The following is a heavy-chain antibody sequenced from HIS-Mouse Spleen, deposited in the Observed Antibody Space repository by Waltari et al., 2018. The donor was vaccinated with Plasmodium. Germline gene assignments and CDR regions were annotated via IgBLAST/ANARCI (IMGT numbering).Heavy chain of an antibody. Sequence: QVQLVESGGGVVQPGLSLRLSCAASGFTFSSYGMHWVRQAPGKGLEGVAVISYDGSNKYYADSVKGRFTISRDNSKNTLYLQMNSLRAEDTAVYYCAKDRRSSSWYVDYWGQGTLVTVSS. CDR1: GFTFSSYG. D-gene: IGHD6-13*01. V-gene: IGHV3-30*18. J-gene: IGHJ4*02. CDR3: AKDRRSSSWYVDY. CDR2: ISYDGSNK.